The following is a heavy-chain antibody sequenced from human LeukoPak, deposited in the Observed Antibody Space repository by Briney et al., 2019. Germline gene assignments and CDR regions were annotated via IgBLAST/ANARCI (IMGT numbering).Heavy chain of an antibody. J-gene: IGHJ5*02. CDR2: MNPNSGNT. CDR1: GYTFTSYY. Sequence: ASVKVSCKASGYTFTSYYMHWVRQAPGQGLEWMGWMNPNSGNTGYAQKFQGRVTITRNTSISTAYMELSSLRSEDTAVYYCARIEYSSSWAGGKWFDPWGQGTLVTVSS. V-gene: IGHV1-8*03. D-gene: IGHD6-6*01. CDR3: ARIEYSSSWAGGKWFDP.